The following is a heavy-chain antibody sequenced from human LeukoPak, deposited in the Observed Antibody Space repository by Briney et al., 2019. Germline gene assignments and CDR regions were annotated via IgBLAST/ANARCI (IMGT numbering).Heavy chain of an antibody. CDR3: TREVAGTGGFDY. CDR1: GDIVSSNNAA. J-gene: IGHJ4*02. D-gene: IGHD6-13*01. Sequence: SQTLSLTCATSGDIVSSNNAAWNWIRQSPSRGLEWLGRTYHRSTWYDDYVVSVRSRLTITPDISKNQVSLQLNSVTPEDTAVYYCTREVAGTGGFDYWGQGITVTVSS. CDR2: TYHRSTWYD. V-gene: IGHV6-1*01.